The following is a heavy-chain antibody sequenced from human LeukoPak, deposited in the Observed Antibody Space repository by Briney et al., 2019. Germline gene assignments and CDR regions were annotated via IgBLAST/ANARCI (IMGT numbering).Heavy chain of an antibody. CDR3: ARVGSYGDSSAEYFQH. D-gene: IGHD4-17*01. CDR2: INPNSGGT. CDR1: GYTFTGYY. V-gene: IGHV1-2*04. Sequence: ASVKVSCKASGYTFTGYYMHWVRQAPGQGLEWMGWINPNSGGTNYAQKFQGWVTMTRDTSISTAYMELSRLRSDDTAVYYCARVGSYGDSSAEYFQHWGQGTLVTVSS. J-gene: IGHJ1*01.